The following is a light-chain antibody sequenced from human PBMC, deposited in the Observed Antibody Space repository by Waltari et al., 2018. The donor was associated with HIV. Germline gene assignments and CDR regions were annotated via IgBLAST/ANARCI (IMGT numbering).Light chain of an antibody. CDR3: QQRGTWPPVT. CDR2: ETS. V-gene: IGKV3-11*01. CDR1: QSVSRH. Sequence: ELVLTQSPATLSVSPGERAILSCRASQSVSRHLAWYQQKSGQAPRLLIYETSTRAAGTPGRFTRSGSGTDFALTITGVEPADVAVYYCQQRGTWPPVTFGGGTKVEI. J-gene: IGKJ4*01.